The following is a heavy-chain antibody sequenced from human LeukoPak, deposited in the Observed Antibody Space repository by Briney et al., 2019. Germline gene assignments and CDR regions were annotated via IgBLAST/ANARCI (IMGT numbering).Heavy chain of an antibody. V-gene: IGHV3-23*01. CDR1: GFTFSSYA. CDR2: TSGSDGST. J-gene: IGHJ3*02. D-gene: IGHD4-17*01. CDR3: AKGTTVTTPRAFDI. Sequence: GGSLRLSCAASGFTFSSYAMSWVRQAPGKGLEWVSATSGSDGSTFYADSVKGRFTISRDNLKNTLYLQMNSLRAEDTAVYYCAKGTTVTTPRAFDIWGQGTMVTVSS.